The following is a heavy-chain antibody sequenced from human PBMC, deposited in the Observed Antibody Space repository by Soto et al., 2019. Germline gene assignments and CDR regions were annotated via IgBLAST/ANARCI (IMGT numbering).Heavy chain of an antibody. D-gene: IGHD3-3*01. Sequence: PSETLSLTCTVSGGSLSRYFWSWIRQPPGKGLEWIGYIYYSGSTNYNPSLKGRVTISVDTSKNQFSLNLRSATAADTAVYYCAREAVKDDFWSGYYSPYYYYYLDVCGKGTTVTVSS. V-gene: IGHV4-59*01. J-gene: IGHJ6*03. CDR1: GGSLSRYF. CDR3: AREAVKDDFWSGYYSPYYYYYLDV. CDR2: IYYSGST.